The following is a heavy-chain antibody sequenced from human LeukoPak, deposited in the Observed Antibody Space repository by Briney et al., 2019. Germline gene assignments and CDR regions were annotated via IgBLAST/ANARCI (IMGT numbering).Heavy chain of an antibody. CDR2: IYYSGST. V-gene: IGHV4-59*01. J-gene: IGHJ5*02. Sequence: SETLSLTCTVSGGSISSYYWSWIRQTPGKGLEWIGDIYYSGSTNYNPSPKSRVTISVDTSKNQFSLKLSSVTAADTAVYYCARDIASNWFDPWGQGTLVTVSS. D-gene: IGHD6-13*01. CDR1: GGSISSYY. CDR3: ARDIASNWFDP.